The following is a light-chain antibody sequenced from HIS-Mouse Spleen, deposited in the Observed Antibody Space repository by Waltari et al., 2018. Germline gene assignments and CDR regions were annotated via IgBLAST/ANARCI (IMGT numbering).Light chain of an antibody. CDR1: SSDVGSYNL. CDR3: CSYAGRGV. V-gene: IGLV2-23*01. J-gene: IGLJ2*01. Sequence: QSALTQPASVSGSPGQSITISCTGTSSDVGSYNLVSWYQQHPGKAPKLMIYEGSKRPSGVSNRFSGSKSGNSASLTISGRQAEDEADYDCCSYAGRGVFGGGTKLTVL. CDR2: EGS.